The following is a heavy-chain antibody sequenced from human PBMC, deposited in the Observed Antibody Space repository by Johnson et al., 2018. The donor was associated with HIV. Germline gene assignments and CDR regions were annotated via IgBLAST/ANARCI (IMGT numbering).Heavy chain of an antibody. V-gene: IGHV3-30*14. CDR3: AREARMRDAFDI. CDR2: ISYDGSNK. CDR1: GFTFSSYA. Sequence: VQLVESGGGVVQPGRSLRLSCAASGFTFSSYAMHWVRQAPGKGLEWVAVISYDGSNKYYPDSVKGRFTISRENAKNSLYLQMNSLRAGDTAVYYCAREARMRDAFDIWGQGTMVTVSS. J-gene: IGHJ3*02. D-gene: IGHD1-14*01.